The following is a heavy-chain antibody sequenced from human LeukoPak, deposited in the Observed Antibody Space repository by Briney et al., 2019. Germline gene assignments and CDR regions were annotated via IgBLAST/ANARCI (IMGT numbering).Heavy chain of an antibody. CDR2: ISGSGGST. CDR1: GFTFSSYA. Sequence: GGSLRLSCAASGFTFSSYAMGWVRQAPGKGLEWVSAISGSGGSTFYADSVKGRFTISRDSSKNTLYLQMNSLRAEDTAVYYCAKGLCSTSCYSVPDHVWGQGTTVTVSS. V-gene: IGHV3-23*01. J-gene: IGHJ6*02. D-gene: IGHD2-2*01. CDR3: AKGLCSTSCYSVPDHV.